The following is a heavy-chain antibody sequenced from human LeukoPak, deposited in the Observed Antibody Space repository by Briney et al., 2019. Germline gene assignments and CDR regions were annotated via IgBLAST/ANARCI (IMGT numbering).Heavy chain of an antibody. D-gene: IGHD4-17*01. CDR2: INHSGST. J-gene: IGHJ4*02. V-gene: IGHV4-34*01. CDR1: GGSFSGYY. Sequence: PSETLSLTCAVYGGSFSGYYWSWIRQPPGKGLEWIGEINHSGSTNYNPSLQSRVTMSINTSKSQFSLRLTSVTAADTAIYYCARNGDYSLDSWGQGTLVTVSS. CDR3: ARNGDYSLDS.